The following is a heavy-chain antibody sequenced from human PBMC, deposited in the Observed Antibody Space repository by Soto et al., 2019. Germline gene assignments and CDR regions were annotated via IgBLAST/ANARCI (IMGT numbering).Heavy chain of an antibody. CDR2: IYSDDNK. Sequence: QITLKESGPTLVKPTQTLTLTCTFSGFSLTTSGVGVGWIRQPPGKALEWLALIYSDDNKRYSPSLKSSLTIXXDXTKXEEALIMSNMDPVDTATYYSACSPLESIAAAGFDFLGQGILVTVSS. CDR3: ACSPLESIAAAGFDF. D-gene: IGHD6-13*01. J-gene: IGHJ4*02. CDR1: GFSLTTSGVG. V-gene: IGHV2-5*02.